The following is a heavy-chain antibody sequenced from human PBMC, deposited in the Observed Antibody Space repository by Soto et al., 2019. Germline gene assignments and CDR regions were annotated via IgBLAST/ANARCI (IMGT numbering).Heavy chain of an antibody. Sequence: EVQLVESGGDLVQPGGSLRLSCAASGFTFSTYWMHWVRQAPGKGLLWVSRIKTDGTYATYADSVKGRFTISRDNAKXXXXXXXXXXXXXXXXXXXXXXXXSGYYANWGQGTLVTVSS. CDR3: XXXXSGYYAN. CDR2: IKTDGTYA. V-gene: IGHV3-74*01. J-gene: IGHJ4*02. D-gene: IGHD3-22*01. CDR1: GFTFSTYW.